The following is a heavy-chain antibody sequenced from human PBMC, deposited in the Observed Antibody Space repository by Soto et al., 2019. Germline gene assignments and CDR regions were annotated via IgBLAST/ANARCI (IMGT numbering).Heavy chain of an antibody. CDR2: IITLYNTL. Sequence: QAQVVQSGAEVGKPGSSVKLSCKASEGTFNSYAIAWVRQAPGQGLEWMGGIITLYNTLNYAQKFQDRVTITADDSTNTVYMALSSLRSDDTAVYFCASGASRWYPYFVDSWAQGTLVTVSS. CDR1: EGTFNSYA. CDR3: ASGASRWYPYFVDS. V-gene: IGHV1-69*01. J-gene: IGHJ4*02. D-gene: IGHD6-13*01.